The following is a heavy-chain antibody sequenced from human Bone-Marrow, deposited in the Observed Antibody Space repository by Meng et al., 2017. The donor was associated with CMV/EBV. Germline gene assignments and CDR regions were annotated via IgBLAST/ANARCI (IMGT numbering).Heavy chain of an antibody. CDR2: IYSGGST. CDR3: ARCVWSGYYYYGMDV. J-gene: IGHJ6*02. Sequence: GGSLRLSCAASGFTVSSNYMSWVRQAPGKGLEWVSVIYSGGSTYYADSVKGRFTISRDNSKNTLYLQMNSLRAEDTAVYYCARCVWSGYYYYGMDVWGQGTTVTVSS. D-gene: IGHD3-3*01. V-gene: IGHV3-53*05. CDR1: GFTVSSNY.